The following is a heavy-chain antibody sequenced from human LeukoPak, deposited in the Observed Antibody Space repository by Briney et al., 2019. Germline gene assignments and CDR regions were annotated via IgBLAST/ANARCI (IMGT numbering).Heavy chain of an antibody. CDR1: GFTFDDYG. Sequence: GGSLRLSCAASGFTFDDYGMSWIRQAPGKGLEWVSYIGSSGRTIYYADSVKGRFTISRDNAKNSLYLQMNSLRAEDTAVYYCARDGKAVAVAFDIWGQGTMVTVSS. D-gene: IGHD6-19*01. CDR3: ARDGKAVAVAFDI. CDR2: IGSSGRTI. J-gene: IGHJ3*02. V-gene: IGHV3-11*04.